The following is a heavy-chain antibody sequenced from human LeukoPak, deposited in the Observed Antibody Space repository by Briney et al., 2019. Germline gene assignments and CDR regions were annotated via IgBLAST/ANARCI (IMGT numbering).Heavy chain of an antibody. V-gene: IGHV3-21*01. Sequence: GSLRLSCTASGFTFSGYSMNWIRQAPGKGLEWASSFGTRSTSIYHAGSVKGRFAISRDNAKNLLYLQMNSLRAEDTALYYCAREVSEGFDFWGQGTLVTVSS. CDR3: AREVSEGFDF. CDR1: GFTFSGYS. CDR2: FGTRSTSI. D-gene: IGHD3-22*01. J-gene: IGHJ4*02.